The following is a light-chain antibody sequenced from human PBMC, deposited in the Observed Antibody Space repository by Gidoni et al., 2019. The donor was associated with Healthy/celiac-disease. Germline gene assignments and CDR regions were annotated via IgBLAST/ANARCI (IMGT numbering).Light chain of an antibody. CDR2: EVS. CDR1: SSDVGSYNL. V-gene: IGLV2-23*02. CDR3: CSYAGSSTFDVV. Sequence: QSALTQPASVSGSPGQSIPISCPGTSSDVGSYNLVSWYQQHPGKGPKLMIYEVSKRPSGVSNRFSGSKSGNTASLTISGLQAEDEADYYCCSYAGSSTFDVVFGGGTKLTVL. J-gene: IGLJ2*01.